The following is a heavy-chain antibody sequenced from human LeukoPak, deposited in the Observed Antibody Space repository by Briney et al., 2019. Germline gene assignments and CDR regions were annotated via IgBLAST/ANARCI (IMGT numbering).Heavy chain of an antibody. CDR3: AKQYYYGSGSYDWAFDI. D-gene: IGHD3-10*01. CDR1: GFTFSSYS. J-gene: IGHJ3*02. Sequence: GGSLRLSCAASGFTFSSYSMNWVRQAPGKGLEWVSSISSSSSYIYYADSVKGRFTISRDNSKKTLNLQMNSLRAEDTAVYYCAKQYYYGSGSYDWAFDIWGQGTMVTVSS. CDR2: ISSSSSYI. V-gene: IGHV3-21*04.